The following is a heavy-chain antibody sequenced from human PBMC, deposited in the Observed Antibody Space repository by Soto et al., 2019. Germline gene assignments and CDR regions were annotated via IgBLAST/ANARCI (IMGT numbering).Heavy chain of an antibody. J-gene: IGHJ4*02. CDR2: VNGDGSST. V-gene: IGHV3-74*01. Sequence: EVQLVESGGGLVQPGGSLRLSCAASGFTFSNYWMHWVRQAPGEGLVWVSRVNGDGSSTSYADSVKGRFTLSRDSAKSTLYLQINSLRAEATAVYYCAIDSSRSCDYWGQGTLVTVPS. CDR3: AIDSSRSCDY. CDR1: GFTFSNYW.